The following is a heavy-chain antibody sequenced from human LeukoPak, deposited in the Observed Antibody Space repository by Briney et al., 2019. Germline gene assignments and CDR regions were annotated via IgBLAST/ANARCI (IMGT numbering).Heavy chain of an antibody. V-gene: IGHV4-4*07. CDR3: ARESYSSSYLFDF. CDR2: IYTSGST. Sequence: PSETLSLTCTVSGGSISSYYWSWIRQPAGKGLEWIGRIYTSGSTNYNPSLKSRVTMSVDTSKNQISLKVNSVAAADTAVYYCARESYSSSYLFDFWGQGTLVTVSS. CDR1: GGSISSYY. J-gene: IGHJ4*02. D-gene: IGHD6-6*01.